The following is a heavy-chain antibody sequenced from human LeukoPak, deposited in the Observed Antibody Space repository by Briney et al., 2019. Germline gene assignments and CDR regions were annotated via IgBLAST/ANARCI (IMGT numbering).Heavy chain of an antibody. Sequence: PSETLSLTCTVSGGSISSYYWSWIRQPPGKGLECIEYIYYSGSTNYNPSLKSRVTISVDTSKNQFSLKLSFVTAADTAVYYCARERGRARGSYGSYYGMDVWGQGTTVTVSS. D-gene: IGHD1-26*01. CDR1: GGSISSYY. CDR3: ARERGRARGSYGSYYGMDV. J-gene: IGHJ6*02. V-gene: IGHV4-59*01. CDR2: IYYSGST.